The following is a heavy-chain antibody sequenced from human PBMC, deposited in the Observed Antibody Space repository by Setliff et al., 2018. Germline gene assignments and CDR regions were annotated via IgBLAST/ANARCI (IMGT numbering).Heavy chain of an antibody. V-gene: IGHV3-23*01. CDR2: ISGSGGST. J-gene: IGHJ4*02. D-gene: IGHD1-26*01. CDR1: GFTFSSYA. Sequence: GGSLRLSCAASGFTFSSYAMSWVRQAPGKGLEWVSAISGSGGSTYYADSVKGRFTISRDNSKNTLYLQMNSLRAEDTAVYYCAKALFVGAIGGEEFDYWGQGTLVTVS. CDR3: AKALFVGAIGGEEFDY.